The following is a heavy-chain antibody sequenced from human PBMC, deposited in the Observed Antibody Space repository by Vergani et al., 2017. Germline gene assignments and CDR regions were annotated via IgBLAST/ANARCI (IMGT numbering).Heavy chain of an antibody. Sequence: QVQLQQWGGGLLKPSETLSLTCVVNGGSFTSYYWTWIRQSPGEGLEWVGDIDHTGRPDYNPSLKSRLTMSVDKSRNQFSQTLNSVTATDTAIYFCARVNTETNVHLYYYYYMYVWGQGTAVTVS. D-gene: IGHD4-11*01. V-gene: IGHV4-34*01. CDR3: ARVNTETNVHLYYYYYMYV. CDR2: IDHTGRP. J-gene: IGHJ6*03. CDR1: GGSFTSYY.